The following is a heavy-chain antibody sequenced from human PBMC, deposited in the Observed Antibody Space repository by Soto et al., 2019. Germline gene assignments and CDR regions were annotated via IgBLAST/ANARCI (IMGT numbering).Heavy chain of an antibody. Sequence: SETLSLTCTDSGDSISRSRYYWGWIRQPPGKGLEWIASIHYTGGTYYNPSLRSRVTISVDTSKTQFSLTVTSVTAADTAVYYCARHLYSTSPDVWGQGISVTVSS. D-gene: IGHD2-2*01. CDR3: ARHLYSTSPDV. CDR2: IHYTGGT. CDR1: GDSISRSRYY. V-gene: IGHV4-39*01. J-gene: IGHJ6*02.